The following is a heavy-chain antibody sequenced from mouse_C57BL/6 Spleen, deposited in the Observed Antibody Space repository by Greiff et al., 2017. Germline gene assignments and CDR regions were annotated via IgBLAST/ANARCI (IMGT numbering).Heavy chain of an antibody. Sequence: VQLKESVAELVRPGASVKLSCTASGFNIKNSYMHWVKQRPEQGLEWIGRIDPANGNTKYAPKFQGKATITADTSSNTAYLQLSSLTSEDTAIYYCARSYYGSSYSDYWGQGTTLTVSS. J-gene: IGHJ2*01. CDR2: IDPANGNT. V-gene: IGHV14-3*01. CDR3: ARSYYGSSYSDY. D-gene: IGHD1-1*01. CDR1: GFNIKNSY.